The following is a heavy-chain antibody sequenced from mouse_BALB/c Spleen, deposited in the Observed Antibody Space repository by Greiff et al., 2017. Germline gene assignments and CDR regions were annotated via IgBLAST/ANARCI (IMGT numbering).Heavy chain of an antibody. CDR1: GFTFSSFG. V-gene: IGHV5-17*02. CDR2: ISSGSSTI. CDR3: ARSFSDWYFDV. Sequence: EVQLVESGGGLVQPGGSRKLSCAASGFTFSSFGMHWVRQAPEKGLEWVAYISSGSSTIYYADTVKGRFTISRDSPKNTLSLQMTSLRSEDTAMYYCARSFSDWYFDVWGAGTTVTVSS. J-gene: IGHJ1*01.